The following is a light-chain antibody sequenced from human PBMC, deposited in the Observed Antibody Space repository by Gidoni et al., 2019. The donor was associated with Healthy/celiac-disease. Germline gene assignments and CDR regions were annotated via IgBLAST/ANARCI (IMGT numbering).Light chain of an antibody. Sequence: DIQMTQSPSSLSASVGDRVTITCRASQSISSYLHWYQQKPGKAPKLLIYAASSLQSGVPSRFSGSGSGTDFTLTISSLQPEDFATYYCQQSYSTPPWTCGQXTKVEIK. CDR2: AAS. CDR1: QSISSY. J-gene: IGKJ1*01. CDR3: QQSYSTPPWT. V-gene: IGKV1-39*01.